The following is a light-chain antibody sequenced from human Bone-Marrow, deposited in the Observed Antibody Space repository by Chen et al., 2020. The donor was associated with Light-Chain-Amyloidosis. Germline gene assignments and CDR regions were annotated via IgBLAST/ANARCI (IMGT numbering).Light chain of an antibody. CDR1: DLPTKY. Sequence: YELTQTPSQRVSPGQSARITRPGDDLPTKYAYWYQQKPGQAPVLVIHRDTERPSGISERFSGSSSGTTATLTISGVQAEDEADYHCQSADSSGTYEVIFGGGTKLTVL. CDR3: QSADSSGTYEVI. V-gene: IGLV3-25*03. CDR2: RDT. J-gene: IGLJ2*01.